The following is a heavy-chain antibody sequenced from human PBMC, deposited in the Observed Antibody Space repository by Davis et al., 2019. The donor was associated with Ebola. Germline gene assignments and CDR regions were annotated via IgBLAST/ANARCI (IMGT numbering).Heavy chain of an antibody. Sequence: GESLKISCAASGFPFSAYAMSWVRQAPGKGLEWVSIIYKSGDTYYADSVKGRFTISRDNSKNTLYLQMNSLRAEDTAVYYCTRSRYYMDVWGKGTTVTVSS. V-gene: IGHV3-53*01. CDR1: GFPFSAYA. CDR2: IYKSGDT. J-gene: IGHJ6*03. CDR3: TRSRYYMDV.